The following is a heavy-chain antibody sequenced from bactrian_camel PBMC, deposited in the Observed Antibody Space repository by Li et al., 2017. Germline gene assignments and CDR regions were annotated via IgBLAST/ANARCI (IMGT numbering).Heavy chain of an antibody. CDR3: SLYWGL. CDR1: GFTFSSYY. CDR2: LYSDDGNT. Sequence: VQLVESGGDLVQPGGSARLSCATSGFTFSSYYIAWVRQAPGKGLEWVSTLYSDDGNTYYSGSVKGRFTISGDNAKNMLYLQMNSLKSEDTALYYCSLYWGLWGQGTQVTVS. V-gene: IGHV3-2*01. J-gene: IGHJ4*01. D-gene: IGHD2*01.